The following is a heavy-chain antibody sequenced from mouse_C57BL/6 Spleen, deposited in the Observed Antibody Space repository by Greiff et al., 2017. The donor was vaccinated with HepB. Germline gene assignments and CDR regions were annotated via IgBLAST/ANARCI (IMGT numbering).Heavy chain of an antibody. D-gene: IGHD2-10*02. Sequence: QVQLKESGPELVKPGASVKISCKASGYAFSSSWMNWVKQRPGKGLEWIGRIYPGDGDTNYNGKFKGKATLTADKSSSTAYMQLSSLTSEDSAVYFCARRGGYGNSYYFDYWGQGTTLTVSS. CDR1: GYAFSSSW. V-gene: IGHV1-82*01. CDR2: IYPGDGDT. CDR3: ARRGGYGNSYYFDY. J-gene: IGHJ2*01.